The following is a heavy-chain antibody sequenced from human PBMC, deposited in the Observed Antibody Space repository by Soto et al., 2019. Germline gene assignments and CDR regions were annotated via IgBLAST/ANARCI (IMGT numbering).Heavy chain of an antibody. V-gene: IGHV3-23*01. CDR1: GFTFSNYA. J-gene: IGHJ5*02. CDR2: ISSSGGST. D-gene: IGHD2-21*02. CDR3: AKFYGGDSDHTYTLDP. Sequence: EVQLLESGGGLVQPGGSLRLSCAASGFTFSNYAMSWVRQAPGKGLEWVSAISSSGGSTYYADSVKGRFTISRDNSKNTLYLQMNSLRAEDTAVYSCAKFYGGDSDHTYTLDPWGQGTLVTVSS.